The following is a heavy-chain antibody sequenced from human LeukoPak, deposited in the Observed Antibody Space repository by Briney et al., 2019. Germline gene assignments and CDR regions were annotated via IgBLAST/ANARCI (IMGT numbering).Heavy chain of an antibody. CDR1: GFTFSTNA. J-gene: IGHJ6*03. D-gene: IGHD6-13*01. Sequence: GGSLRLSCAASGFTFSTNAMRWVRQASGKGLEWVSVIYSGGSTYYADSVKGRFTISRDNSKNSLYLQMNSLRAEDTALYYCARDSSSWSSYYYYMDVWGKGTTVTVSS. V-gene: IGHV3-66*01. CDR2: IYSGGST. CDR3: ARDSSSWSSYYYYMDV.